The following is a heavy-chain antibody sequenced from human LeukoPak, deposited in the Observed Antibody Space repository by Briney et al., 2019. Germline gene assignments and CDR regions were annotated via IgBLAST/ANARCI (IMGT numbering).Heavy chain of an antibody. J-gene: IGHJ4*02. D-gene: IGHD3-22*01. Sequence: PSETLSLTCAVSGGSISSSNWWSWVRQPPGKGLEWIGSIYYSGSTYYNPSLKSRVTISVDTSKNQFSLKLSSVTAADTAVYYCARNNYYDSSGYYPDGSYYFDYWGQGTLVTVSS. CDR1: GGSISSSNW. CDR2: IYYSGST. CDR3: ARNNYYDSSGYYPDGSYYFDY. V-gene: IGHV4-4*02.